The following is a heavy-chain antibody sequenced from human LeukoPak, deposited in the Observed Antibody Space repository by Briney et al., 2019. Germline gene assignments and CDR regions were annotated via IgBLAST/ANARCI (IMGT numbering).Heavy chain of an antibody. Sequence: ASVKVSCKASGYTFTGYYMHWVRQAPGQGLEWMGWMNPNSGNTGYAQKFQGRVTMTRDTSTSTVYMELSSLRSEDTAVYYCARFPYCSGGSCYSALEFDPWGQGTLVTVSS. D-gene: IGHD2-15*01. CDR1: GYTFTGYY. V-gene: IGHV1-8*02. CDR2: MNPNSGNT. CDR3: ARFPYCSGGSCYSALEFDP. J-gene: IGHJ5*02.